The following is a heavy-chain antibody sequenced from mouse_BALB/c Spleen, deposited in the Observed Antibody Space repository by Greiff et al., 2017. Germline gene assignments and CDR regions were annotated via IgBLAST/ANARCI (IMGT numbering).Heavy chain of an antibody. CDR1: GFAFSSYD. J-gene: IGHJ4*01. CDR2: ISSGGGST. D-gene: IGHD2-1*01. CDR3: ARHGNYPNYYAMDY. Sequence: DVMLVESGGGLVKPGGSLKLSCAASGFAFSSYDMSWVRQTPEKRLEWVAYISSGGGSTYYPDTVKGRFTISRDNAKNTLYLQMSSLKSEDTAMYYCARHGNYPNYYAMDYWGQGTSVTVSS. V-gene: IGHV5-12-1*01.